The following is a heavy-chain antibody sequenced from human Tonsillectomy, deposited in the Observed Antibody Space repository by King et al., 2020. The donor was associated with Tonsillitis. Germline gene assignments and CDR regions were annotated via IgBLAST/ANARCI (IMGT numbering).Heavy chain of an antibody. CDR1: GGSISSGDYY. CDR3: ARAPLLWFGELFHYHGMDV. V-gene: IGHV4-30-4*01. J-gene: IGHJ6*02. CDR2: FHSSGST. D-gene: IGHD3-10*01. Sequence: QLQESGPGLVKPSQTLSLTCSVSGGSISSGDYYWNWIRQPPGKGLEWIGDFHSSGSTYYNQSLKSRVTISEDTSKNQFSLKLTSVTAADTAVYYCARAPLLWFGELFHYHGMDVWGQGTTVTVSS.